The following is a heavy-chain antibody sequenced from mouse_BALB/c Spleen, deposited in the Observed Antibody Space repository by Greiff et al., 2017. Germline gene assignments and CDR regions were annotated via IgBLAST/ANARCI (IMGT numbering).Heavy chain of an antibody. CDR2: INPSNGRT. Sequence: QVQLQQPGAELVKPGASVKLSCKASGYTFTSYWMHWVKQRPGQGLEWIGEINPSNGRTNYNEKFKSKATLTVDKSSSAAYMQLSSLTSEDSAVYYCAISYSSYWGQGTLVTVSA. CDR1: GYTFTSYW. J-gene: IGHJ3*01. V-gene: IGHV1S81*02. CDR3: AISYSSY. D-gene: IGHD6-2*01.